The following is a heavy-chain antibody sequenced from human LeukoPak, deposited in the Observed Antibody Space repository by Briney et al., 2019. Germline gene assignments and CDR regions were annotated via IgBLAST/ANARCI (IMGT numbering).Heavy chain of an antibody. CDR3: ARGRAVGEMATIRY. D-gene: IGHD5-24*01. J-gene: IGHJ4*02. CDR2: ISSSSSTI. CDR1: GFTFSSYS. V-gene: IGHV3-48*04. Sequence: PGGSLRLSCAASGFTFSSYSMNWVRQAPGKGLEWVSYISSSSSTIYYADSVKGRFTISRDNAKNSLYLQMNSLRAEDTAVYYCARGRAVGEMATIRYWGQGTLVTVSS.